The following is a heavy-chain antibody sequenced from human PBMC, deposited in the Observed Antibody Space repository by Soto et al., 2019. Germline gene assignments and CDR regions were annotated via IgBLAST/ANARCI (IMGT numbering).Heavy chain of an antibody. CDR1: GGSISGYY. Sequence: SETLSLTCTVSGGSISGYYWSWIRQPPGKGLEWIGYIFYRGNTLYNPSLQSRVTISVDTYNNQFSLRLSSVTAADTAVYYCTRHAIIPKLQYGMDVWGQGASVTVSS. V-gene: IGHV4-59*01. J-gene: IGHJ6*02. CDR2: IFYRGNT. D-gene: IGHD2-15*01. CDR3: TRHAIIPKLQYGMDV.